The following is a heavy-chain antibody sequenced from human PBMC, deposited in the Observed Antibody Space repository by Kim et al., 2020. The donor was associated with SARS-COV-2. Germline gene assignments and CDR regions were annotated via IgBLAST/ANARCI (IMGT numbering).Heavy chain of an antibody. Sequence: SETLSLTCAVYGGSFSGYYWSWIRQPPGKGLEWIWEINHSGSTTYNPSLKSRVTISVDTSKNQFSLNLSSVTAADTAVYYFARGDGCSGGSCYFLYWGQGTLVTVSS. D-gene: IGHD2-15*01. V-gene: IGHV4-34*01. CDR2: INHSGST. CDR1: GGSFSGYY. CDR3: ARGDGCSGGSCYFLY. J-gene: IGHJ4*02.